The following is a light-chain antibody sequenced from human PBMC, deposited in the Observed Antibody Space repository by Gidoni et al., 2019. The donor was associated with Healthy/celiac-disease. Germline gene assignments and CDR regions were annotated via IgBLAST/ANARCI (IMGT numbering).Light chain of an antibody. CDR2: DAS. CDR3: QQRSNWPPLT. Sequence: EIVLTQSPATLSLSPGERATLSCRASQSVSSYLAWYQQQPGQAPRLLIYDASNSATGLPARFSGCGSGTDFTLTISILEPEDFAVYYCQQRSNWPPLTFGGGTKVEIK. CDR1: QSVSSY. V-gene: IGKV3-11*01. J-gene: IGKJ4*01.